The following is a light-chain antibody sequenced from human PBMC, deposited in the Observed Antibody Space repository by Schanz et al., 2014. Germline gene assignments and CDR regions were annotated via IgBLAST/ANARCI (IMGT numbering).Light chain of an antibody. CDR1: QSISTW. J-gene: IGKJ1*01. CDR2: KAS. V-gene: IGKV1-5*03. Sequence: DIQMTQSPSTLSASVGDRVTITCRASQSISTWLAWFQQKPGKAPKLLIYKASDLESGVPSRFSGSGSGTEFTLTISSLQPDDFATYYCQQYHSYRTFGQGTKVDIK. CDR3: QQYHSYRT.